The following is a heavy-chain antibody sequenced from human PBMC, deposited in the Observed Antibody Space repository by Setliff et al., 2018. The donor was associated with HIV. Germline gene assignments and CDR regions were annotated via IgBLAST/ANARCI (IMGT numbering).Heavy chain of an antibody. D-gene: IGHD3-22*01. CDR3: ASGEPYYYDSTGYSGNYFDY. CDR2: IYHGGST. CDR1: GGSISSSNW. Sequence: PSETLSLTCAVSGGSISSSNWWSWVRQPPGKGLERIGEIYHGGSTNYNPSLKSRVTISVDKSKNQFSLKLASVTAADTAVYYCASGEPYYYDSTGYSGNYFDYWGQGTLVTVSS. V-gene: IGHV4-4*02. J-gene: IGHJ4*02.